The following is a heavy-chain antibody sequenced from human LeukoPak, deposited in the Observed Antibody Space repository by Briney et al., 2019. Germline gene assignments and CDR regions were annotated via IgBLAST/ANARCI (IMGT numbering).Heavy chain of an antibody. V-gene: IGHV3-53*01. D-gene: IGHD7-27*01. J-gene: IGHJ4*02. CDR3: AKSGRNWAYLEY. CDR1: GCTVSTYH. CDR2: SYSEEWVAISYSGGTS. Sequence: GGSLRLSCAASGCTVSTYHMSWVRQAPGKGLEWVAISYSEEWVAISYSGGTSQYAESVKGRFTISRDNSRHTLYLQMNSLRAEDTAVYYCAKSGRNWAYLEYWGQGTLVTVSS.